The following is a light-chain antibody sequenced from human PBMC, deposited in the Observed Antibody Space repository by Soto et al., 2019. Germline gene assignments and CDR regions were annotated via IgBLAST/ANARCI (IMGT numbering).Light chain of an antibody. CDR1: QRVIISY. CDR3: QERSNWPQK. CDR2: DAS. V-gene: IGKV3-11*01. Sequence: EIVLTHSPVTLSFAPVEKGTLSFSSSQRVIISYLASHQQNPGQAPRLLIYDASNRATGIPARFSGSGSGTDFTLTISSLEPEDFAVYYCQERSNWPQKFGQGTKVDIK. J-gene: IGKJ1*01.